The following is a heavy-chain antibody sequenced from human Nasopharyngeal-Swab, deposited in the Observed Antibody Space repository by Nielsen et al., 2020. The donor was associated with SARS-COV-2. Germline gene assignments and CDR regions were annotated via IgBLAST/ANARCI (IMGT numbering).Heavy chain of an antibody. Sequence: GESLKISCAASGFTFSTYAMTWVRQAPGKGLEWVAVISYDGSNKYYADSVKGRFTISRDNSKNTLYLQMNSLRAEDTAVYYCARPRGYSYGTYFDYWGQGTLVTVSS. V-gene: IGHV3-30-3*01. CDR3: ARPRGYSYGTYFDY. J-gene: IGHJ4*02. CDR2: ISYDGSNK. CDR1: GFTFSTYA. D-gene: IGHD5-18*01.